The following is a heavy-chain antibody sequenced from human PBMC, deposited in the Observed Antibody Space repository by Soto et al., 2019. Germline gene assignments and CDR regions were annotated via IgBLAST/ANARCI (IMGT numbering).Heavy chain of an antibody. CDR3: VRTSLVVAAATREDY. CDR2: INSDGSSK. Sequence: EVQLVESGGGLVQPGGSLRLSCAASGFTLSSYWMHWVRQAPGKGLVWVSRINSDGSSKSYADSVKGRFTISRDNAKNTLYLPMNSLRAEDTAVYYCVRTSLVVAAATREDYWGQGTLVTVSS. J-gene: IGHJ4*02. CDR1: GFTLSSYW. D-gene: IGHD2-15*01. V-gene: IGHV3-74*01.